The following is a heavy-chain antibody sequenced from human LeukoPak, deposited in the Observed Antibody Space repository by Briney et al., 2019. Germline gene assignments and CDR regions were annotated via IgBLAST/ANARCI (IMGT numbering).Heavy chain of an antibody. Sequence: SETLSLTCAVYGGSFSGYYWSWIRQPPGKGLEWIGEINHSGSTNYNPSLKSRVTISVDTSKNQSSLKLSSVTAADTAVYYCARTWGYYYDSSGYYSSEYYFDYWGQGTLVTVSS. CDR3: ARTWGYYYDSSGYYSSEYYFDY. D-gene: IGHD3-22*01. J-gene: IGHJ4*02. CDR1: GGSFSGYY. CDR2: INHSGST. V-gene: IGHV4-34*01.